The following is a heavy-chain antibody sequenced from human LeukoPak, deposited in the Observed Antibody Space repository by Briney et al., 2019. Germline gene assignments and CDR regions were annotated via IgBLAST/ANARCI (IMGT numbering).Heavy chain of an antibody. CDR3: AKDIGDSSGYSSSFDY. J-gene: IGHJ4*02. D-gene: IGHD3-22*01. V-gene: IGHV3-43*02. Sequence: GGSLRLSCAASGFTFDDYAMHLVRQAPGKGLEWVSLISGDGGSTYYADSVKGRFTISRDNSKNSLYLQMNSLRTEDTALFYCAKDIGDSSGYSSSFDYWGQGSPVTVAS. CDR1: GFTFDDYA. CDR2: ISGDGGST.